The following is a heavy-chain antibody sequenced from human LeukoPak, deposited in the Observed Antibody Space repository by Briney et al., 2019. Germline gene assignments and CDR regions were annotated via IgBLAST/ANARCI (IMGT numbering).Heavy chain of an antibody. Sequence: AQSLRLSCAASGFTFYTYSMNWVRQAQGKGLEWVSSISSSSNYIYYADSVKGRFTIPRNNAKNSLYLQMTSLRAEDTAVYYCARDRIIYGDYEDAFDIWGQGTMVTVSS. D-gene: IGHD4-17*01. CDR3: ARDRIIYGDYEDAFDI. CDR2: ISSSSNYI. V-gene: IGHV3-21*01. CDR1: GFTFYTYS. J-gene: IGHJ3*02.